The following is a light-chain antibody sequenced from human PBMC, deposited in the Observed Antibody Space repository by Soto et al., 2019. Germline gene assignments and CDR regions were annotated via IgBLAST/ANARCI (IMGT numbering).Light chain of an antibody. Sequence: QSDLTQPASVFGSPGQSITISCTGTSSDVGGYNFVSWYQQHPGKAPKLMIYEVSNRPSGVSNRFSGSKSGNTASLTISGLQPEDEADYYCSSYTTSSTVVFGNGTKVTVL. CDR1: SSDVGGYNF. CDR3: SSYTTSSTVV. J-gene: IGLJ1*01. CDR2: EVS. V-gene: IGLV2-14*03.